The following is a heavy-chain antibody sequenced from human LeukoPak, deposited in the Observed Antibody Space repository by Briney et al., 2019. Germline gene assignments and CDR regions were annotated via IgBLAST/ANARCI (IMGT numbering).Heavy chain of an antibody. CDR2: IPYDGINK. V-gene: IGHV3-30*02. CDR1: GFTFSNYG. CDR3: AKETTGRENYFDS. J-gene: IGHJ4*02. Sequence: GGSLRLSCRTSGFTFSNYGMHWVRQAPGKGPEWVAFIPYDGINKYYADSVKGRFTISRDNSKNTLYLQMNSLRAEDTAVYYCAKETTGRENYFDSWGQGTLVTVSS. D-gene: IGHD4-17*01.